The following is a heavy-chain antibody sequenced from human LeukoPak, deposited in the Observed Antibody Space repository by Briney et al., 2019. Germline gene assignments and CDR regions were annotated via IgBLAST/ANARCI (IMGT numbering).Heavy chain of an antibody. J-gene: IGHJ4*02. D-gene: IGHD3-10*01. CDR1: GGSISSGDYY. V-gene: IGHV4-61*08. CDR3: AREAKYYYGSGSYYSYHLDY. Sequence: SSETLSLTCTVSGGSISSGDYYWSWIRQPPGKGLEWIGYIYYSGSTNYNPSLKSRVTISVDTSKNQFSLKLSSVTAADTAVYYCAREAKYYYGSGSYYSYHLDYWGQGTLVTVSS. CDR2: IYYSGST.